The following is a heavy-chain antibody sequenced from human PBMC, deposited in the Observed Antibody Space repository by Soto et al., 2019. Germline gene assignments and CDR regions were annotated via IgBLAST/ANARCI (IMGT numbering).Heavy chain of an antibody. Sequence: SLRLSCAASGFTFSSYAMHWVRQAPGKGLEWVAVISYDGSNKYYADSVKGRFTISRDNSKNTLYLQMNSLRAEDTAVYYCARDYPYGSGSYFDAFDIWGQGTMVTVSS. CDR2: ISYDGSNK. J-gene: IGHJ3*02. CDR1: GFTFSSYA. V-gene: IGHV3-30-3*01. CDR3: ARDYPYGSGSYFDAFDI. D-gene: IGHD3-10*01.